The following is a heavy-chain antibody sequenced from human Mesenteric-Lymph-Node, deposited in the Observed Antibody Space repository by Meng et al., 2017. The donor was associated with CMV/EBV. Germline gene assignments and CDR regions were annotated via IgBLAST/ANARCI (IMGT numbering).Heavy chain of an antibody. CDR1: GFTFSSYA. CDR2: INGVADST. V-gene: IGHV3-23*01. Sequence: GESLKISCAASGFTFSSYAMSWLRQAPGKGLEWVSAINGVADSTFYADSVKGRFTISRDNSKNTLYLQMNNLRIEDTALYYCVKDRGGFGELSGDYWGQGTLVTVSS. J-gene: IGHJ4*02. CDR3: VKDRGGFGELSGDY. D-gene: IGHD3-10*01.